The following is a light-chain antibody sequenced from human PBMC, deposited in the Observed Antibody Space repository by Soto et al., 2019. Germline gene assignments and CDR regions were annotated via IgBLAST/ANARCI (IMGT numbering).Light chain of an antibody. CDR2: AAS. Sequence: AIQMTQSPSSLSASVGDRVTITCRASQGIRNDLDWFQQKPGKAPKLLIYAASNLQSGVPARFSGSGSGTYFTLTSSSLQPEDFATYYCLQKYFYPFTFGPGTKVDIK. V-gene: IGKV1-6*01. CDR3: LQKYFYPFT. CDR1: QGIRND. J-gene: IGKJ3*01.